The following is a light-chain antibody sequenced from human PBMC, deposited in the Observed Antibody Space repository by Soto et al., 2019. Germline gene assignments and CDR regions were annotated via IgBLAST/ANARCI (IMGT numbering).Light chain of an antibody. CDR2: AAS. CDR3: QQSYSSPQMYT. J-gene: IGKJ2*01. CDR1: QSISSS. V-gene: IGKV1-39*01. Sequence: DIQMTQSPSSLSASVGDRVTITCRASQSISSSLNWYQQKPGKAPDLLIYAASNLQSGVPSRFIGSGYGTDFTLTISSLQHEDFATYYCQQSYSSPQMYTFGQGTKLEIK.